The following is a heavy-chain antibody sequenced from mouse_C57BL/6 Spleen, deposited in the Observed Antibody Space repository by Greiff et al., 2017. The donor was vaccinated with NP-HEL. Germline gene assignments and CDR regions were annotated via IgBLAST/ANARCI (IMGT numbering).Heavy chain of an antibody. CDR2: IHPNSGST. D-gene: IGHD4-1*01. Sequence: QVQLQQPGAELVKPGASVKLSCKASGYTFTSYWMHWVKQRPGQGLEWIGMIHPNSGSTNYNEKFKSKATLTVDKSSSTAYMQLSSLTSEDSAVYYCARSRNWDVQGFAYWGQGTLVTVSA. J-gene: IGHJ3*01. CDR1: GYTFTSYW. CDR3: ARSRNWDVQGFAY. V-gene: IGHV1-64*01.